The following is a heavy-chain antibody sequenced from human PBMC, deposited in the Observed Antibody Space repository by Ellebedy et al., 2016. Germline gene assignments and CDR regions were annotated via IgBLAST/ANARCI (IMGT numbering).Heavy chain of an antibody. Sequence: GESLKISCAASGFTFSHYAMHWVRQAPGKGLEWVALISYDGSAQYYADSVKGRFTISRDNSKNTQYLQMNSLRVEDTAPYYCAREGYSSGSLGDLDYWGQGTLVSVSS. D-gene: IGHD3-22*01. CDR1: GFTFSHYA. J-gene: IGHJ4*02. V-gene: IGHV3-30*04. CDR3: AREGYSSGSLGDLDY. CDR2: ISYDGSAQ.